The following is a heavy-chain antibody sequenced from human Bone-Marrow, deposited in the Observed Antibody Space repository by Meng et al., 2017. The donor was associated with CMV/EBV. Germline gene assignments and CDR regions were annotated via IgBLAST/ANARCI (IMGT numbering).Heavy chain of an antibody. CDR1: GYTFTGYY. CDR2: INPNSGGT. CDR3: ARVFRTAEVTPFVYYFDY. D-gene: IGHD1-1*01. V-gene: IGHV1-2*02. J-gene: IGHJ4*02. Sequence: ASVKVSCKASGYTFTGYYMHWVRQAPGQGLEWMGWINPNSGGTNYAQKFQGRVTMTRDTSISTAYMELSSLRSEDTAVYYCARVFRTAEVTPFVYYFDYWGQGTLVTVSS.